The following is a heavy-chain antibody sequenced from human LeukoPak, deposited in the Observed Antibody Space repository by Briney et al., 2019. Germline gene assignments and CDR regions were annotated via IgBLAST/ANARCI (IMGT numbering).Heavy chain of an antibody. CDR2: TSSGGST. Sequence: PGGSLRLSCAASGFTFSSYGMSWVRQAPGKGLEWVSATSSGGSTYYADSVKGRFTISRDNSKNTLYLQMNSLRAEDTAVYYCAKDSSSWFFDYWGQGTLVTVSS. CDR1: GFTFSSYG. V-gene: IGHV3-23*01. CDR3: AKDSSSWFFDY. J-gene: IGHJ4*02. D-gene: IGHD6-13*01.